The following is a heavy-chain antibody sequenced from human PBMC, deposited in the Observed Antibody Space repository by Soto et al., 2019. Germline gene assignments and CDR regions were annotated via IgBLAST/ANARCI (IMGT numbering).Heavy chain of an antibody. CDR2: ISGYSGNT. D-gene: IGHD3-22*01. Sequence: GASVKVSCMAYGYTFSSYGLSWVRQAPGQGLEWMGWISGYSGNTVYTQRFKGRLTMATDTSTGTAYMELRSLRSDDTAVYYCARDFYESSGYCDYWGQGTLVTVSS. CDR1: GYTFSSYG. J-gene: IGHJ4*02. CDR3: ARDFYESSGYCDY. V-gene: IGHV1-18*01.